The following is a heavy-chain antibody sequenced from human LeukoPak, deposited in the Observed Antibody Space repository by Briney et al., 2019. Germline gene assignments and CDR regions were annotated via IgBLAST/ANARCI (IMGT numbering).Heavy chain of an antibody. CDR2: ITIGGVST. J-gene: IGHJ4*02. CDR3: AEEEWRPYFDH. CDR1: GFTFSNYA. D-gene: IGHD2-8*01. Sequence: GGSLRLSCAASGFTFSNYAMSWVRQAPGKGLEWVSAITIGGVSTYYADSVKGRFTISRDKSKSTLYLQMDSLRAEDSAVYYCAEEEWRPYFDHWGQGTLVAVSS. V-gene: IGHV3-23*01.